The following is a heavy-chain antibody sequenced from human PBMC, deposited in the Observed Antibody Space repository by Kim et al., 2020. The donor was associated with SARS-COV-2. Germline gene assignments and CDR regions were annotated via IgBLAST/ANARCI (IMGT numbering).Heavy chain of an antibody. Sequence: GGSLRLSCAASGFTFSSYSMNWVRQAPGKGLEWVSSISSSSSYIYYADSVKGRFTISRDNAKNSLYLQMNSLRAEDTAVYYCARHYGDYVGDAFDIWGQGTMVTVSS. CDR3: ARHYGDYVGDAFDI. V-gene: IGHV3-21*01. D-gene: IGHD4-17*01. J-gene: IGHJ3*02. CDR2: ISSSSSYI. CDR1: GFTFSSYS.